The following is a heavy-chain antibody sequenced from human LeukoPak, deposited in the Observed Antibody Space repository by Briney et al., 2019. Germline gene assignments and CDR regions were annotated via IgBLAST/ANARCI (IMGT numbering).Heavy chain of an antibody. CDR1: GGSFSGYY. D-gene: IGHD6-19*01. V-gene: IGHV4-34*01. J-gene: IGHJ4*02. Sequence: SETLSLTCAVYGGSFSGYYWSWIRQPPGKGLEWIGEINHSGSTNYNPSLKSRVTISLDTSKNQFSLKLNSVTAADTAVYYCARASSGFDYWGQGTLVTVSS. CDR3: ARASSGFDY. CDR2: INHSGST.